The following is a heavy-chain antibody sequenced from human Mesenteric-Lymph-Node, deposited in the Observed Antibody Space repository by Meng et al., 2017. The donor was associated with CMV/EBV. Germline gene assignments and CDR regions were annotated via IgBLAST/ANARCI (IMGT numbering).Heavy chain of an antibody. CDR1: GDSIHGFY. J-gene: IGHJ5*02. V-gene: IGHV4-59*01. Sequence: SETLSLTCTVSGDSIHGFYWSWIRQPPGRGVEWIGHIYYSGSTNYNPSLKSRVTISVDMSKNHFSLRLRSVTAADTAVYYCARVYGSYQTGWFDPWGQGTLVTVSS. CDR3: ARVYGSYQTGWFDP. CDR2: IYYSGST. D-gene: IGHD1-26*01.